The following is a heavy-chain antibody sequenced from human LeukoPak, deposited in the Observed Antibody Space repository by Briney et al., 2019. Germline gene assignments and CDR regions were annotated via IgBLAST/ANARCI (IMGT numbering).Heavy chain of an antibody. Sequence: GGSLRLSCAASGFTFSSYAMSWVRQAPGKGLEWVSAISGSGGSTYYADSVKGRFTISRDNSKNTLYLQMNSLRAEDTAVYYCAKGGAYYCDILTGSIYYFDYWGQGTLVTVSS. D-gene: IGHD3-9*01. CDR1: GFTFSSYA. CDR2: ISGSGGST. CDR3: AKGGAYYCDILTGSIYYFDY. J-gene: IGHJ4*02. V-gene: IGHV3-23*01.